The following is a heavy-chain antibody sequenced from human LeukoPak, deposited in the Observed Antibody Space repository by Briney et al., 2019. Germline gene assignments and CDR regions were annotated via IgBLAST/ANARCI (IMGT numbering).Heavy chain of an antibody. CDR1: GFTFSNYA. CDR2: ISGNADIT. D-gene: IGHD5-12*01. Sequence: GGSLRLSCAASGFTFSNYAMIWVRQAPGKGLEWVSAISGNADITYYADSVKGRFTISRDNSKNTLYVQMSSLRAEDTAVYYCAKADMDIACFDYWGQGTLVTVSS. V-gene: IGHV3-23*01. CDR3: AKADMDIACFDY. J-gene: IGHJ4*02.